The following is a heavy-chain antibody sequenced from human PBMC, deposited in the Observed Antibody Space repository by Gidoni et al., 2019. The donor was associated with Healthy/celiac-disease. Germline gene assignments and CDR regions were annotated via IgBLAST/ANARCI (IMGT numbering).Heavy chain of an antibody. Sequence: QVQLVQSGAEVKKPGSSVKVSCKASGGTFSSYAISWVRQAPGQGLEWMGGIIPIFGTANYAQKFQGRVTITADESTSTAYMELSSLRSEDTAVYYCARGGSTYYYDSSGYYNDYWGQGTLVTVSS. CDR3: ARGGSTYYYDSSGYYNDY. V-gene: IGHV1-69*01. CDR2: IIPIFGTA. CDR1: GGTFSSYA. D-gene: IGHD3-22*01. J-gene: IGHJ4*02.